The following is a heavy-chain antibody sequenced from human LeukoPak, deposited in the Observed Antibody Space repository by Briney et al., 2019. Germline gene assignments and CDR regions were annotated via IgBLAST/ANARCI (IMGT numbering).Heavy chain of an antibody. CDR3: ARGYYYGSGAGSDY. CDR1: GYTFTGYY. J-gene: IGHJ4*02. V-gene: IGHV1-2*02. CDR2: INPNSGGT. D-gene: IGHD3-10*01. Sequence: ASVKVSCKASGYTFTGYYMHWVRQAPGQGLEWMGWINPNSGGTNYAQKFQGRVTMTRDTSISTAYMELSRLRSDDTAVYYCARGYYYGSGAGSDYWGQGTLVTVSS.